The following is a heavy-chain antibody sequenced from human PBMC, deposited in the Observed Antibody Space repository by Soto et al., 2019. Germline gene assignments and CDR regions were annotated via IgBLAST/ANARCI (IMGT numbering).Heavy chain of an antibody. CDR3: VRSSIEPRIFMYPFDY. Sequence: PSETLSLTCSVSGGSINSGGYYWSWIRQHPGKGLEWIGYIYYTGSSNYNTSLKSRVTIPVDTSKNQFSLKLSTVTAADTAVYFCVRSSIEPRIFMYPFDYWGLGTLVTVS. D-gene: IGHD6-6*01. CDR1: GGSINSGGYY. CDR2: IYYTGSS. J-gene: IGHJ4*02. V-gene: IGHV4-31*03.